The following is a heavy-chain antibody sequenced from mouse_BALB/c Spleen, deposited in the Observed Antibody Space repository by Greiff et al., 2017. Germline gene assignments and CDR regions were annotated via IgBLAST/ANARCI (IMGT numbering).Heavy chain of an antibody. V-gene: IGHV1-54*01. J-gene: IGHJ3*01. CDR1: GYAFTNYL. Sequence: VHLVESGAELVRPGTSVKVSCKASGYAFTNYLIEWVKQRPGQGLEWIGVINPGSGGTNYNEKFKGKATLTADKSSSTAYMQLSSLTSDDSAVYFCARRYGNYEAWFAYWGQGTLVTVSA. D-gene: IGHD2-10*02. CDR3: ARRYGNYEAWFAY. CDR2: INPGSGGT.